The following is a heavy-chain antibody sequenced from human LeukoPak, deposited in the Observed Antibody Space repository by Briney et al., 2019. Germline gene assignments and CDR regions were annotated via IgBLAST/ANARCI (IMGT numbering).Heavy chain of an antibody. CDR2: IYTSGST. CDR1: GGSISSYY. Sequence: SETLSLTCTVSGGSISSYYWSWIRQPAGKGLEWIGRIYTSGSTNYNPSLKSRVTMAVDTSKKQFSLKLSSVTAADTAVYYCARDGHYYDSSAPTFGNWFDPWGQGTLVTVSS. D-gene: IGHD3-22*01. CDR3: ARDGHYYDSSAPTFGNWFDP. V-gene: IGHV4-4*07. J-gene: IGHJ5*02.